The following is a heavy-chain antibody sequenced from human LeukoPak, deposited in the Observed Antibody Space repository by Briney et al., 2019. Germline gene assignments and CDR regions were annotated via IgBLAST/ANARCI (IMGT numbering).Heavy chain of an antibody. Sequence: SETLSLTCTVSGGSISGYYWSWIRQPPGKALEYIAYTHYSGSTDTDYNPSLKSRVTISVDTSKNQFSLKLRSVTAADTAVYYCARLNIIGSSPVHHFDYWGQGTLVTVSS. D-gene: IGHD6-13*01. CDR2: THYSGST. CDR1: GGSISGYY. CDR3: ARLNIIGSSPVHHFDY. V-gene: IGHV4-59*08. J-gene: IGHJ4*02.